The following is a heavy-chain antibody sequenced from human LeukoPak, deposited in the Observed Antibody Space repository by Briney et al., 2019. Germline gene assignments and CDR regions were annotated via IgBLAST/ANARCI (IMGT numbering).Heavy chain of an antibody. D-gene: IGHD6-19*01. J-gene: IGHJ4*02. CDR3: TRVPKTLFGWAGYFDY. CDR1: GFTFGDYA. V-gene: IGHV3-49*04. CDR2: IRSKGYGGTT. Sequence: GGSLRLSCTASGFTFGDYAMSWVRQAPGKGLEWVTFIRSKGYGGTTEYAASVKGRFTISRDDSKSIAFLQMNSLKTEDTAVYYCTRVPKTLFGWAGYFDYWGQGTLVTVSS.